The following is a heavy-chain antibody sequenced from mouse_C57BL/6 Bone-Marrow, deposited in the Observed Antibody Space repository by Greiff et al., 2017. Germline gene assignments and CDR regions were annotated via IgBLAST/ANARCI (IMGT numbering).Heavy chain of an antibody. D-gene: IGHD1-1*01. CDR2: ISDGGSYT. Sequence: EVKLQESGGGLVKPGGSLKLSCAASGFTFSSYAMSWVRQTPEKRLEWVATISDGGSYTYYPDNVKGRFTISRDNAKNNLYLQMSHLKSEDTAMYYWARGELRSYYYAMDYWGQGTSVTVSS. J-gene: IGHJ4*01. CDR3: ARGELRSYYYAMDY. CDR1: GFTFSSYA. V-gene: IGHV5-4*03.